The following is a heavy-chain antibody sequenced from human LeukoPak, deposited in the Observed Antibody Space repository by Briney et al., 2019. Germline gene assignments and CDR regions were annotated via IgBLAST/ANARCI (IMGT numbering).Heavy chain of an antibody. CDR1: GGTFISYA. V-gene: IGHV1-69*13. Sequence: SVKVSCKASGGTFISYAISWVRQAPGQGLEWMGGIIPIFGTANYAQKFQGRVTITADESTSTAYMELSSLRSEDTAVYYCARGRAVAVNPYGMDVWGQGTTVTVSS. CDR2: IIPIFGTA. J-gene: IGHJ6*02. D-gene: IGHD6-19*01. CDR3: ARGRAVAVNPYGMDV.